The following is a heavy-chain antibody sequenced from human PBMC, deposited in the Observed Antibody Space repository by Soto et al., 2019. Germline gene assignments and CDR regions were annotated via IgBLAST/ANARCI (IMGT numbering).Heavy chain of an antibody. D-gene: IGHD6-19*01. Sequence: QVQLQESGPGLVKSSETLSLTCTGSGDSISTYFWNWIRQPPGKGLEWIGYISYSGSTNHNPSLKSRVTISLDTAKNQFSLKLNSVTAADTAIYYCARDHSSGWYPHYHGIDVWGQGTTVIVS. CDR2: ISYSGST. CDR1: GDSISTYF. V-gene: IGHV4-59*01. CDR3: ARDHSSGWYPHYHGIDV. J-gene: IGHJ6*02.